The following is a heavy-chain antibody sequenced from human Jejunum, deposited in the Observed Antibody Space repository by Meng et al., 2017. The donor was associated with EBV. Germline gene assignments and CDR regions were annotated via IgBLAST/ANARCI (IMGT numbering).Heavy chain of an antibody. D-gene: IGHD5-24*01. CDR1: GGSISTANW. CDR2: IHHSGST. V-gene: IGHV4-4*02. CDR3: ARERGVEDY. J-gene: IGHJ4*02. Sequence: QVQLKEWGPGLEKPSRTFTPTLGGSGGSISTANWWSWVRQPPGKGLEYIGEIHHSGSTKSNPSIKSRVTISVDKSNNHFSLKLSYVTAADTAVYYCARERGVEDYWGQGTLVTVSS.